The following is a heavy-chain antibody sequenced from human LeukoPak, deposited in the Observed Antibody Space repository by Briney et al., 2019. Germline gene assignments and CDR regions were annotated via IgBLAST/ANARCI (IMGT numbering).Heavy chain of an antibody. CDR2: IKQDGSEE. J-gene: IGHJ5*02. D-gene: IGHD3-9*01. V-gene: IGHV3-7*01. CDR3: ARDIWEAIFLPPNWFDP. Sequence: PGGSLRLSCAASGFTFSSYWMSWVRQAPGKGLEWVANIKQDGSEEYYVDSVKGRFTISRDNAKNSLYLQMNSLRAEDRAVYYCARDIWEAIFLPPNWFDPWGQGTLVTVSS. CDR1: GFTFSSYW.